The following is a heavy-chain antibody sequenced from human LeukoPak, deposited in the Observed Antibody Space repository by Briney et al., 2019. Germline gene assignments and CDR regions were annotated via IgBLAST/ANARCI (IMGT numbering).Heavy chain of an antibody. Sequence: SETLSLTCAVYGGSFSGYYWSWIRQPPGKGLEWIGEINNSGSTNCNPSLKSRVTISVDTSKNQFSLKLSSVTAADTAVYYCARDAWADIVVVPAASGLDYWGQGTLVTVSS. V-gene: IGHV4-34*01. CDR3: ARDAWADIVVVPAASGLDY. CDR2: INNSGST. J-gene: IGHJ4*02. D-gene: IGHD2-2*01. CDR1: GGSFSGYY.